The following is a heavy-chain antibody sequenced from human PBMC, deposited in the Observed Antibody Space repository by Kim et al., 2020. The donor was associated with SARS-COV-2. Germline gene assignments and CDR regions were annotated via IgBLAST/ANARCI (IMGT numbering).Heavy chain of an antibody. V-gene: IGHV3-33*01. J-gene: IGHJ4*02. Sequence: YADSGKSRFTISRDNSKNTLYLQMNSLRAEDTAVYYCARDPYYDSSPFDYWGQGTLVTVSS. D-gene: IGHD3-22*01. CDR3: ARDPYYDSSPFDY.